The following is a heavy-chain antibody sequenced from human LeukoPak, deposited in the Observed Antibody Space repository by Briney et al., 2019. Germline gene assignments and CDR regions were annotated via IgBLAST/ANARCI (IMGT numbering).Heavy chain of an antibody. V-gene: IGHV1-18*01. Sequence: ASVKVSCKASGYTFNKFGITWVRQAPGQGLECMGWISAYNGKTKYTQKFQDRVTMTTDASTTTAYMELRSLRFDDTAVYYCARAEDPAMANVGDYYYYAMDIWGQGTTVTVSS. CDR2: ISAYNGKT. D-gene: IGHD6-19*01. J-gene: IGHJ6*02. CDR1: GYTFNKFG. CDR3: ARAEDPAMANVGDYYYYAMDI.